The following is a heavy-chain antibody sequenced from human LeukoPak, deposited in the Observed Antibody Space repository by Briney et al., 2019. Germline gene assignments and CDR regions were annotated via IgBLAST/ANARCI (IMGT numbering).Heavy chain of an antibody. V-gene: IGHV3-48*03. CDR1: GFTFSSYE. CDR2: ISSSGSTI. Sequence: GGSLRLPCAASGFTFSSYEMNWVRQAPGKGLEWVSYISSSGSTIYYADSVKGRFTISRDNAKNSLYLQMNSLRAEDTAVYYCARDYYYYGSGSLDYWGQGTLVTVSS. D-gene: IGHD3-10*01. J-gene: IGHJ4*02. CDR3: ARDYYYYGSGSLDY.